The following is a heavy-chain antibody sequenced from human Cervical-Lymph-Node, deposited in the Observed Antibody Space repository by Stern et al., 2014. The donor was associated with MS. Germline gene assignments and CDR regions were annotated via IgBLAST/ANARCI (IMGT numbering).Heavy chain of an antibody. CDR3: ARDRGLTSMVVCEY. CDR2: LAYHGDEK. J-gene: IGHJ4*02. D-gene: IGHD5-18*01. Sequence: VQLVESGGGVVQPGRSLTLSCTASGFSLSDFTMHWVRQAPGKGLEWVALLAYHGDEKYYADSVKGRFTISRSRSKNTVYLQMDSLRSDDTAVYYCARDRGLTSMVVCEYWGQGTLLTVSS. CDR1: GFSLSDFT. V-gene: IGHV3-30*04.